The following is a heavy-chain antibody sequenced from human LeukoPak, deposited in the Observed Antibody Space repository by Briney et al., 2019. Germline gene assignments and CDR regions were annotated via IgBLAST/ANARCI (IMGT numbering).Heavy chain of an antibody. J-gene: IGHJ6*03. CDR3: ARTMVISIAVHHYYYYYMDV. Sequence: SETLSLTCSVSDDSITIYYWTWIRQPPGKGLEWIGYIDHTGTTNYNPSLNSRVTISRDTSKNHFSLQLSSVTAADTAVYYCARTMVISIAVHHYYYYYMDVWGKGTTVTVSS. D-gene: IGHD6-19*01. V-gene: IGHV4-59*01. CDR1: DDSITIYY. CDR2: IDHTGTT.